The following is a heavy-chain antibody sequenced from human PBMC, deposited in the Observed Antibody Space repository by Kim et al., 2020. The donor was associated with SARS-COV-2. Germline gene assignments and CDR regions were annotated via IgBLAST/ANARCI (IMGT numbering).Heavy chain of an antibody. D-gene: IGHD3-9*01. J-gene: IGHJ4*02. CDR3: ARGQYYDILTASPVGY. CDR2: IWYDGSKK. CDR1: GFTFSTYG. V-gene: IGHV3-33*01. Sequence: GGSLRLSCAASGFTFSTYGMHWVRQAPGNGLEWVTVIWYDGSKKYYADSVKGRFTISRDNSKNTLYLQMNSLRAEDTAVYYCARGQYYDILTASPVGYWGQGTLVTVSS.